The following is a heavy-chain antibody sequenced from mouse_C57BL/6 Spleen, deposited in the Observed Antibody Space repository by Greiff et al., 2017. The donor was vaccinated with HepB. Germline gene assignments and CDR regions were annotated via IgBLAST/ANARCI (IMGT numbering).Heavy chain of an antibody. D-gene: IGHD1-1*01. CDR1: GYTFTSYW. Sequence: QVQLKQPGAELVMPGASVKLSCKASGYTFTSYWMHWVKQRPGQGLEWIGEIDPSDSYTNYNQKFKGKSTLTVDKSSSTAYMQLSSLTSEDSAVYYCARDGYYGSSYSWYFDVWGTGTTVTVSS. CDR2: IDPSDSYT. CDR3: ARDGYYGSSYSWYFDV. V-gene: IGHV1-69*01. J-gene: IGHJ1*03.